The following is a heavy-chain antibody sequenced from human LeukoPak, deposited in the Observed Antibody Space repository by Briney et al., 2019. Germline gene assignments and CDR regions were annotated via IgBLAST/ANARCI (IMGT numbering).Heavy chain of an antibody. D-gene: IGHD4-17*01. J-gene: IGHJ4*02. CDR1: GYSFTSYW. Sequence: GESLKISCKGSGYSFTSYWIGWARQMPGKGLEWMGIIYPGDSDTRYSPSFQGQVTISADKSISTAYLQWSSLKASDTAMYYCARNLDYGDYHYLFDYWGQGTLVTVSS. CDR3: ARNLDYGDYHYLFDY. V-gene: IGHV5-51*01. CDR2: IYPGDSDT.